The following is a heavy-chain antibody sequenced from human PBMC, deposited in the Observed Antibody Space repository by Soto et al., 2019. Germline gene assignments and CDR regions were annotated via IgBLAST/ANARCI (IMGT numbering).Heavy chain of an antibody. CDR2: IYYSGST. D-gene: IGHD3-22*01. CDR1: GGSISSGTYH. V-gene: IGHV4-31*03. CDR3: AREMNYYDTSGDSYFDY. Sequence: QVQLQESGPGLVKPSQTLSLTCTVSGGSISSGTYHWTWIRQHPEKGLEWIGYIYYSGSTYYNPSLKIRVTISVDKSKNQFSLRLSSVTAADTAVYYCAREMNYYDTSGDSYFDYWGQGTLVTVSS. J-gene: IGHJ4*02.